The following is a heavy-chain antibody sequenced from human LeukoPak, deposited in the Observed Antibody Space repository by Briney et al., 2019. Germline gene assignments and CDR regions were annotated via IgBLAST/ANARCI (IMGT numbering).Heavy chain of an antibody. CDR1: GGSFSGYY. J-gene: IGHJ5*02. Sequence: SETLSLTCAVYGGSFSGYYWSWIRQPPGKGLEWIGYIYYSGSTNYNPSLKSRVTISVDTSKNQFSLKLSSVTAADTAVYYCARGQLGDPWGQGTLVTVSS. CDR2: IYYSGST. D-gene: IGHD5-18*01. CDR3: ARGQLGDP. V-gene: IGHV4-59*01.